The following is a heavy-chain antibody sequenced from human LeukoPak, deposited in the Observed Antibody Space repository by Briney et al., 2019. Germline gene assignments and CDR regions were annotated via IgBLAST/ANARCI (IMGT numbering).Heavy chain of an antibody. CDR2: ISAYNGNT. J-gene: IGHJ4*02. Sequence: ASVKVSCKASGYTFTSYGISWVRQAPGQGLEWMGWISAYNGNTNYAQKLQGRVAMTTDTSTSTAYMELRSLRSDDTAVYYCARVGASSSWYYFDYWGQGTLVTVSS. V-gene: IGHV1-18*01. CDR1: GYTFTSYG. D-gene: IGHD6-13*01. CDR3: ARVGASSSWYYFDY.